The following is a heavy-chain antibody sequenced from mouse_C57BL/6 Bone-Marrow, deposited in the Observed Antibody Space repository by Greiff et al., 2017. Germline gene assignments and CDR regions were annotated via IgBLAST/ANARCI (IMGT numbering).Heavy chain of an antibody. Sequence: VQLQQSGAELVKPGASVKLSCKASGYTFTSYWMHWVKQRPGQGLEWIGMIHPNSGSTNYNEKFKSKATLTVDKSSSTAYMQLSSLTSEDSAVYYCARSTMITTGYYFDYWGQGTTLTVSS. CDR2: IHPNSGST. J-gene: IGHJ2*01. D-gene: IGHD2-4*01. V-gene: IGHV1-64*01. CDR1: GYTFTSYW. CDR3: ARSTMITTGYYFDY.